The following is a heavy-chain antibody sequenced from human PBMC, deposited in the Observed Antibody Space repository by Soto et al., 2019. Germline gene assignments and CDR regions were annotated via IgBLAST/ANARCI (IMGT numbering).Heavy chain of an antibody. CDR3: ARHPMGVAFDI. Sequence: QVQLVQSGAEVKKPGASVKVSCKASGYTFTSYYMHWVRQAPGQGLEWMGIINPSGGSTSYAQKFQGSVTMTRDTSTRTVYMELSSLRSEDTAVYYCARHPMGVAFDIWGPGTMVPGSS. CDR1: GYTFTSYY. D-gene: IGHD3-10*01. V-gene: IGHV1-46*01. CDR2: INPSGGST. J-gene: IGHJ3*02.